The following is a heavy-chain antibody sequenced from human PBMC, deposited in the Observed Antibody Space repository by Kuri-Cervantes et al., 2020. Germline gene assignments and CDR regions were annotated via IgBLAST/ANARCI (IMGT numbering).Heavy chain of an antibody. D-gene: IGHD5-18*01. CDR3: TTEAAMIIGDAFDI. CDR2: IKSKTDGGTT. J-gene: IGHJ3*02. CDR1: GFTFSNYA. V-gene: IGHV3-15*01. Sequence: GESLKISCAASGFTFSNYAMSWVRQAPGKGLEWVGRIKSKTDGGTTDYAAPVKGRFTISRDDSKDTLYLQMNSLKTDDTAVYYCTTEAAMIIGDAFDIWGQGTMVTVSS.